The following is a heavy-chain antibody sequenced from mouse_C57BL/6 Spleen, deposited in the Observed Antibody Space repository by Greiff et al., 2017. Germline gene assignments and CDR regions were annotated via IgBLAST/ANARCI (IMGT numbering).Heavy chain of an antibody. CDR2: IDPSDSYT. V-gene: IGHV1-59*01. CDR1: GYTFTSYW. CDR3: ARGDSNYPYYAMDY. D-gene: IGHD2-5*01. Sequence: QVQLKQPGAELVRPGTSVKLSCKASGYTFTSYWMHWVKQRPGQGLEWIGVIDPSDSYTNYNQKFKGKATLTVDTSSSTAYMQLSSLTSEDSAVYYCARGDSNYPYYAMDYWGQGTSVTVSS. J-gene: IGHJ4*01.